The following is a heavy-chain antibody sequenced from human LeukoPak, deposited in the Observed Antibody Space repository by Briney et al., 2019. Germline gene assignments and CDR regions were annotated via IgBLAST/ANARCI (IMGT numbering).Heavy chain of an antibody. J-gene: IGHJ6*03. CDR2: IRTDGTIT. Sequence: GGSLRVSCAASGFTFSSYWMHWVRQAPGKGLVWVSRIRTDGTITTYADSVKGRFSISRDNAKNTLYLQVNSLRVEDTAVYYCAREGTGSYMDVWGKGTTVTVSS. CDR3: AREGTGSYMDV. V-gene: IGHV3-74*03. CDR1: GFTFSSYW. D-gene: IGHD1/OR15-1a*01.